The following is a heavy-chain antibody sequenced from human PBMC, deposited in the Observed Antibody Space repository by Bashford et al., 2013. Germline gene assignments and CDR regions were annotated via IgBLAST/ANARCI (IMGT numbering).Heavy chain of an antibody. D-gene: IGHD2-15*01. V-gene: IGHV3-23*01. Sequence: GSLRLSCSASGFTFSSYAMSWVRQAPGKGLEWVSAISGSGGSTYYADSVEGRFTISRDYSKNTLYLQMNSLRAEDTAVYYCAKGTGNCSGGSCDKPYAEYFQNWGQGTQVTVSS. J-gene: IGHJ1*01. CDR2: ISGSGGST. CDR1: GFTFSSYA. CDR3: AKGTGNCSGGSCDKPYAEYFQN.